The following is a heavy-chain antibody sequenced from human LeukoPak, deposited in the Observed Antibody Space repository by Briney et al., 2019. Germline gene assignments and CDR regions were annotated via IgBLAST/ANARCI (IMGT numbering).Heavy chain of an antibody. CDR3: ARDYKYAFDN. D-gene: IGHD5-24*01. J-gene: IGHJ4*02. Sequence: GGSLRLSCAASGFTLSDYNMNWVRQAPGKGLERISYIGIDSGNTNYADSVKGRFTISGDKAKNSLYLQMNSLRVEDTAVYYCARDYKYAFDNWGQGTLVTVSS. V-gene: IGHV3-11*06. CDR1: GFTLSDYN. CDR2: IGIDSGNT.